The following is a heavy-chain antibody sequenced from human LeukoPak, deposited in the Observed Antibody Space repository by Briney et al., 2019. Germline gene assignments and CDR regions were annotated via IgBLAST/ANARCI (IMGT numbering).Heavy chain of an antibody. D-gene: IGHD3-9*01. CDR2: LSYNGST. V-gene: IGHV4-59*01. CDR1: GGSISSYY. J-gene: IGHJ4*02. CDR3: ARAEYFDWYRIDY. Sequence: SETLSLTCTVSGGSISSYYWSWIRQPPGKGLEWIGYLSYNGSTNYNPSLKSRVTISVDTSKNQFSLKLSSVTAADTAVYYCARAEYFDWYRIDYWGQGTLVTVSS.